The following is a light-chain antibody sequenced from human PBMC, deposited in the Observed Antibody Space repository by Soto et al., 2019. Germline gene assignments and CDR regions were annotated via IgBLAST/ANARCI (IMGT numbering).Light chain of an antibody. J-gene: IGLJ2*01. CDR1: SSDVGSYNL. V-gene: IGLV2-23*02. CDR2: EVS. CDR3: CSYAGSSTLV. Sequence: QSALTQAVSVSGSPGQAITIFCTGTSSDVGSYNLVSWYQQHPGKAPKLMIYEVSKRPSGVSNRFSGSKSGNTASLTISGLQAEDEADYYCCSYAGSSTLVFGGGTQLTVL.